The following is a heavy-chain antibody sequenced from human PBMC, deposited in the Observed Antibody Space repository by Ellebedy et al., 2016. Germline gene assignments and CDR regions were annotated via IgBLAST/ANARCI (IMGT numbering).Heavy chain of an antibody. CDR3: AKGEAAAGTGRYFDY. D-gene: IGHD6-13*01. J-gene: IGHJ4*02. Sequence: GGSLRLSXAASGFTFSSYAMSWVRQAPGKGLEWVSAISGSGGSTYYADSVKGRFTISRDNSKNTLYLQMNSLRAEDTAVYYCAKGEAAAGTGRYFDYWGQGTLVTVSS. CDR2: ISGSGGST. CDR1: GFTFSSYA. V-gene: IGHV3-23*01.